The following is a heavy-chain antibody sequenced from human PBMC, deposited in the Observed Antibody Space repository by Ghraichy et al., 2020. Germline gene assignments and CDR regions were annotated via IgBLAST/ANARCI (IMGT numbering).Heavy chain of an antibody. CDR2: IYTSGST. Sequence: SETLSLTCTVSGGSISSYYWSWIQQPAGKGLEWIGRIYTSGSTNYNPSLKSRVTMSVDTSKNQFSLKLSSVTAADTAVYYCAREPDWNEDYFDYWGQGTLVTVSS. J-gene: IGHJ4*02. D-gene: IGHD1-1*01. CDR3: AREPDWNEDYFDY. V-gene: IGHV4-4*07. CDR1: GGSISSYY.